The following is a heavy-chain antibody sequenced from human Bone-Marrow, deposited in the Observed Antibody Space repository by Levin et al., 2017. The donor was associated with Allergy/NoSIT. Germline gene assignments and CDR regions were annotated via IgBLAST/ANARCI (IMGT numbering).Heavy chain of an antibody. J-gene: IGHJ4*02. D-gene: IGHD3-10*01. CDR2: IYSLGNT. CDR1: GLTVSRPY. CDR3: AAGSNTEGSDY. Sequence: GESLKISCAVSGLTVSRPYMTWIRQAPGKGLEWLSVIYSLGNTYYADSVKGRFTISRDSSKDTLYLHMTSLRVEDTAVYYCAAGSNTEGSDYWGQGTLVTVSS. V-gene: IGHV3-53*01.